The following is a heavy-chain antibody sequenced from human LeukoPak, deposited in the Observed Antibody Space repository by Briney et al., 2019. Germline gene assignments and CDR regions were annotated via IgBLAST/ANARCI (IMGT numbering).Heavy chain of an antibody. CDR1: GYTFTSYA. CDR3: ARDKRHYYDTTGYSGNFDY. Sequence: ASVKVSCKASGYTFTSYAMNWVRQAPGQGPEWMGWINTNTGNPTYAQGFTGRFVFSLDTSVSTAYLQISSLKAEDTAVYYCARDKRHYYDTTGYSGNFDYWGQGTLVTVSS. CDR2: INTNTGNP. V-gene: IGHV7-4-1*02. D-gene: IGHD3-22*01. J-gene: IGHJ4*02.